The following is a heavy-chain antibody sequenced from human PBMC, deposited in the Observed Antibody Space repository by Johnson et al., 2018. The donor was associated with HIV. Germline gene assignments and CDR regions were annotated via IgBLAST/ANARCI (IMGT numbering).Heavy chain of an antibody. CDR2: ISYDGSTK. CDR3: ATTWFGDCTGGVCHNAFDI. V-gene: IGHV3-30*03. Sequence: QVQLVESGGGVVQPGRSLRLSCAASGFTFSSYGMHWVRQAPGKGLEWVAVISYDGSTKYYEASVKGRFTISRDNSKNTLYLQMNILRAEDTAVYYCATTWFGDCTGGVCHNAFDIWGQGTMVTVSS. D-gene: IGHD2-8*02. J-gene: IGHJ3*02. CDR1: GFTFSSYG.